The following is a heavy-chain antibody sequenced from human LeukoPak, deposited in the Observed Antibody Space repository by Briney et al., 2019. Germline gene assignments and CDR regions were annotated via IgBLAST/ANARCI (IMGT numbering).Heavy chain of an antibody. D-gene: IGHD6-19*01. V-gene: IGHV3-23*01. CDR3: AKAVGQWLVEFDY. Sequence: GGSLRLSCAASGFTFSSYAMSWVRQAPGKGLEWVSAISGSGGSTYYADSVKGRFTIFRDNSENTLYLQMNSLRAEDTAVYYCAKAVGQWLVEFDYWGQGTLVTVSS. CDR1: GFTFSSYA. J-gene: IGHJ4*02. CDR2: ISGSGGST.